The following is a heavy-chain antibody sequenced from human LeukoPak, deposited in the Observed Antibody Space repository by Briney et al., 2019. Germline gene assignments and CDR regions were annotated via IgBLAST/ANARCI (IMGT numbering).Heavy chain of an antibody. Sequence: SETLSLTCAVYGGSFSGYYWSWLRQPPGKGREGIGEIKHSGSTNYNPSLKIRVTISVDTSKNQFSLKLSSVTAADTAVYYCAGEASYDSSGPSYFDYWCQGTLVTVSS. V-gene: IGHV4-34*01. CDR2: IKHSGST. D-gene: IGHD3-22*01. CDR3: AGEASYDSSGPSYFDY. J-gene: IGHJ4*02. CDR1: GGSFSGYY.